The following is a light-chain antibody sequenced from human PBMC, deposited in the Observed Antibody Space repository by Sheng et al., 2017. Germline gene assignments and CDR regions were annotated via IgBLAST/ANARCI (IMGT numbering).Light chain of an antibody. CDR2: AAS. CDR3: QQDESLPLP. CDR1: QDIANH. V-gene: IGKV1-33*01. J-gene: IGKJ4*01. Sequence: DIQMTHSPSSLSASVVDRVTITCQASQDIANHLNWCQQKPGKAPNLLIYAASNLETGVPSRFSGGGSATDITFTISSLQPEDIATYYCQQDESLPLPFGGGTKVEIK.